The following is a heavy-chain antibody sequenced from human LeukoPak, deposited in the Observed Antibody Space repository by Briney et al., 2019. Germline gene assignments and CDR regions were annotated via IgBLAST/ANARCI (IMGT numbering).Heavy chain of an antibody. CDR1: GYSISSGYY. D-gene: IGHD3-22*01. J-gene: IGHJ4*02. V-gene: IGHV4-38-2*01. CDR2: MYYSGST. CDR3: ARHVAASSGYFDY. Sequence: SETLSLTCAVSGYSISSGYYWGWIRQPPGKGLEWIGSMYYSGSTYYNPSLKSRVTMSVDTSNNRFSLKLSSVTAADTAVYYCARHVAASSGYFDYWGQGTLVTVS.